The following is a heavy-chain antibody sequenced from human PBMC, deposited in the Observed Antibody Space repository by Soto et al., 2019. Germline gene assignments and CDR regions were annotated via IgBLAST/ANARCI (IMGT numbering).Heavy chain of an antibody. CDR2: VSESGDDT. D-gene: IGHD3-22*01. J-gene: IGHJ2*01. V-gene: IGHV3-23*01. Sequence: EVQLLESGGGLVQPGGSLRLSCAASGFTFGNHAMNWVRQAPGKGPEWVSGVSESGDDTYYADSVKGRFTISRDNSKNMLYLQMNSLRDEDTAVYYCAYDSTGYFRWYFDLWGRGTLVTVSS. CDR1: GFTFGNHA. CDR3: AYDSTGYFRWYFDL.